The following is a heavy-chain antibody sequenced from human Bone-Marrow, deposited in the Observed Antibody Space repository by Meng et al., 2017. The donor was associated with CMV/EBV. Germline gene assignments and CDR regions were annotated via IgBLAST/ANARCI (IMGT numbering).Heavy chain of an antibody. Sequence: GESLKISCAASGFTFSSYEMNWVRLAPGKGLEWVSYISSSGSTIYYPDSVKGRFSISRDNAKNSLYLQMNSLRAEDTAVYYCARAGVMAISAFIYYFDYWGQGTLVTVSS. CDR3: ARAGVMAISAFIYYFDY. CDR1: GFTFSSYE. D-gene: IGHD3-16*01. V-gene: IGHV3-48*03. CDR2: ISSSGSTI. J-gene: IGHJ4*02.